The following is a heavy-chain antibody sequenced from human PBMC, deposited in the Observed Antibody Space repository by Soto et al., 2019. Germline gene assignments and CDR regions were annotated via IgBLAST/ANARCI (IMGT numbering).Heavy chain of an antibody. J-gene: IGHJ6*02. Sequence: ASVKVSCKASGYTFTSYDINWVRQATGQGLEWMGWMNPNSGNTGYAQKFQGIVTVTRNTSISTAYMELSSLRSEDTAVYYCARRYYDYAYYYYGMDVWGQGTTVTVSS. D-gene: IGHD3-16*01. V-gene: IGHV1-8*01. CDR2: MNPNSGNT. CDR1: GYTFTSYD. CDR3: ARRYYDYAYYYYGMDV.